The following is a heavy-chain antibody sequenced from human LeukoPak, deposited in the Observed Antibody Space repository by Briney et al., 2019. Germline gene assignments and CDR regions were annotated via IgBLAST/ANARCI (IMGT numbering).Heavy chain of an antibody. D-gene: IGHD3-10*01. CDR1: GGSISSGDYY. Sequence: SQTLSLTCTVSGGSISSGDYYWSWIRQPPGKGLEWIGYIYYSGSTYYNPSLKSRVTISVDTSKNQFSLKLSSVTAADTTVDYCARDYPIWSENDAFDIWGQGTMVTVSS. J-gene: IGHJ3*02. CDR3: ARDYPIWSENDAFDI. CDR2: IYYSGST. V-gene: IGHV4-30-4*08.